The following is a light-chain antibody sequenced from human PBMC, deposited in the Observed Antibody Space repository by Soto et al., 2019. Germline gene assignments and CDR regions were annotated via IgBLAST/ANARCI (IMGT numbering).Light chain of an antibody. Sequence: DIVLTQSPSTLSLSPGERVTLSCRASQSVSSGYLAWYQQKPDQAPSLIIYAASIRATGIPARFSGSGSGTDFTLTISSLEPEDFAVYYCQKYGGSPRTFGHGTKVEIK. J-gene: IGKJ1*01. CDR1: QSVSSGY. V-gene: IGKV3-20*01. CDR2: AAS. CDR3: QKYGGSPRT.